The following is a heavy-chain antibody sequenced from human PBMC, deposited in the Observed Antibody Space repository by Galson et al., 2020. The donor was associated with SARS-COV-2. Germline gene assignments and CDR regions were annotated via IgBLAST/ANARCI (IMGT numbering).Heavy chain of an antibody. D-gene: IGHD1-26*01. Sequence: GESLKISCAASGFTFSNDGMHWVRQAPGKGLEWVTVISADGSHEYYADSVKGRFTISRDNSKNTVYLQVNSLRLEDTAVYYCARGMGGGMDVWGQGTAVTVSS. CDR1: GFTFSNDG. CDR2: ISADGSHE. CDR3: ARGMGGGMDV. J-gene: IGHJ6*02. V-gene: IGHV3-30*03.